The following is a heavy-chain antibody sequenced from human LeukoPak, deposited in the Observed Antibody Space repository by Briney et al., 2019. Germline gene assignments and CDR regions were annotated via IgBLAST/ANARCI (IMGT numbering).Heavy chain of an antibody. Sequence: ASVKVSCKASGYTFTGYYMHWVRQATGQGLEWMGWMNPNSGNTGYAQKFQGRVTITRNTSISTAYMELSSLRSEDTAVYYCARGSYDYVWGSYRYPHDYWGQGTLVTVSS. CDR1: GYTFTGYY. V-gene: IGHV1-8*03. J-gene: IGHJ4*02. CDR3: ARGSYDYVWGSYRYPHDY. D-gene: IGHD3-16*02. CDR2: MNPNSGNT.